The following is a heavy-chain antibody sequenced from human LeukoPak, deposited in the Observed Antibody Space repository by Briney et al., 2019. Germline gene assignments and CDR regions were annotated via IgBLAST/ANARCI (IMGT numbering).Heavy chain of an antibody. Sequence: GRSLRLSCAASGFTFSSYGMHWVRQAPGKGLEWVAVIWYDGSNKYYADSVKGRFTISRDNSKNTLYLQMNSLRAEDTAVYYCAKPLDYYDSSGYAFDYWGQGTLVTVSS. D-gene: IGHD3-22*01. CDR1: GFTFSSYG. CDR2: IWYDGSNK. CDR3: AKPLDYYDSSGYAFDY. V-gene: IGHV3-33*06. J-gene: IGHJ4*02.